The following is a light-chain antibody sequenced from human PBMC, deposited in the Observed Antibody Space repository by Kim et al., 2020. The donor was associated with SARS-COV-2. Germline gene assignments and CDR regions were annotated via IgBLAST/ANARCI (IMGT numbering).Light chain of an antibody. J-gene: IGLJ3*02. V-gene: IGLV2-23*01. CDR2: EGS. CDR1: SSDVGSYNL. Sequence: SITISCTGTSSDVGSYNLVSWYQQHPGKAPKLMIYEGSKRPSGVYNRFSGSKSGNTASLTISGLQAEDEADYYCCSYAGSSTPRVFGGGTQLTVL. CDR3: CSYAGSSTPRV.